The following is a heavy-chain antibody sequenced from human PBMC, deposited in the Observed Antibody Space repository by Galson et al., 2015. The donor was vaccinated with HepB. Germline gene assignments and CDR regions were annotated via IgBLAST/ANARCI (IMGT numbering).Heavy chain of an antibody. CDR2: ISSSSSTI. Sequence: SLRLSCAASGFTFSSYNMNWVRQAPGKGLEWVSYISSSSSTIYYADSVKGRFTISRDNAKNSLYLQMNSLRDEDTAVYYCARRDSSGYYYFDYWGQGTLVTVSS. D-gene: IGHD3-22*01. V-gene: IGHV3-48*02. CDR3: ARRDSSGYYYFDY. CDR1: GFTFSSYN. J-gene: IGHJ4*02.